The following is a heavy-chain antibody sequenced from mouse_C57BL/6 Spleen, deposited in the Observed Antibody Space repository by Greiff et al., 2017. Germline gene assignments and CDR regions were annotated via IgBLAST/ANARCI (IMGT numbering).Heavy chain of an antibody. CDR2: ISSGSSTI. J-gene: IGHJ2*01. CDR1: GFTFSDYG. V-gene: IGHV5-17*01. CDR3: ASDGNHYFDY. Sequence: EVKLMESGGGLVKPGGSLKLSCAASGFTFSDYGMHWVRQAPEKGLEWVAYISSGSSTIYYADTVKGRFTISRDNAKNTLFLQMTSLRSEDTAMYYCASDGNHYFDYWGQGTTLTVSS. D-gene: IGHD2-1*01.